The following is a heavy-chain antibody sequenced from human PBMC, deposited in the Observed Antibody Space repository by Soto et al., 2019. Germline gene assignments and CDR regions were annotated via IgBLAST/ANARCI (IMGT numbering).Heavy chain of an antibody. Sequence: SETLSLTCAVYGGSFSGYYWSWIRQPPGKGLEWIGEINHSGSTNYNPSLKSRVTISVDTSKNQFSLKASDTAMYYCARSPSYYDFWSGYYIGIWFDPWGQGTLVTVSS. CDR1: GGSFSGYY. J-gene: IGHJ5*02. CDR2: INHSGST. D-gene: IGHD3-3*01. V-gene: IGHV4-34*01. CDR3: ARSPSYYDFWSGYYIGIWFDP.